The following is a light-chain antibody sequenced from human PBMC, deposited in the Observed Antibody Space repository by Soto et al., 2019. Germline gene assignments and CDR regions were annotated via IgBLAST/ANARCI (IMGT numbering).Light chain of an antibody. J-gene: IGKJ1*01. CDR2: DAS. CDR1: QSISRL. CDR3: QQYNDYSTWT. Sequence: DIQMTQSPSTLSASVGARVPITCRATQSISRLLAWYQQKPGKAPKVLIWDASTLQRGVPSRFSGSGSGTEFTLTISSLQPDDFATYYCQQYNDYSTWTFGQGTKVDIK. V-gene: IGKV1-5*01.